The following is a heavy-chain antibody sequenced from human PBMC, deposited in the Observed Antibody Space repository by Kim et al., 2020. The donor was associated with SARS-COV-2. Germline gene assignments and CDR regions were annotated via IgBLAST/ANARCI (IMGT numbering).Heavy chain of an antibody. Sequence: DSVKGRFTNSRENSKNTLYLQMNSLRAEDTAGYYCARGDSSSWYGASIDYWGQGTLVTVSS. V-gene: IGHV3-66*01. CDR3: ARGDSSSWYGASIDY. D-gene: IGHD6-13*01. J-gene: IGHJ4*02.